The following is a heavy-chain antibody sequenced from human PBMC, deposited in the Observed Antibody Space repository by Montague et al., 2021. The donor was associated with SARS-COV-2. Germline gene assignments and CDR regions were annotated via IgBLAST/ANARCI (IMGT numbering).Heavy chain of an antibody. D-gene: IGHD2/OR15-2a*01. V-gene: IGHV4-4*09. CDR1: SGSLSNYY. Sequence: SETLSLTCTVSSGSLSNYYWSWIRQSPDKGLEWIGYMYETGNMIYNPSLRSRVSISADTSKSQFSLTLTSATAADSARYYCARNMAYWGQGVLVTV. J-gene: IGHJ4*02. CDR2: MYETGNM. CDR3: ARNMAY.